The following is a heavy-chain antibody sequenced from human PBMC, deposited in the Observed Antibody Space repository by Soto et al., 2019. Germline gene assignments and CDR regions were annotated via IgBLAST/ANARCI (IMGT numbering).Heavy chain of an antibody. CDR1: GGFISNSNW. J-gene: IGHJ4*02. Sequence: PSETLSLTCAVSGGFISNSNWWSWVRQPPGKGLEWIGEIYHGGSTNYNPSLKSRVTISVDKSKNQFSLNMTSVTAADTAVYYCARGSGLTTFDYWGQGTLVTVSS. CDR3: ARGSGLTTFDY. V-gene: IGHV4-4*02. D-gene: IGHD2-15*01. CDR2: IYHGGST.